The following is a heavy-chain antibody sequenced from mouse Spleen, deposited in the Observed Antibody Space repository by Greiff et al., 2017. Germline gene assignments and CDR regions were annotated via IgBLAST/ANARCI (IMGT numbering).Heavy chain of an antibody. V-gene: IGHV2-9*02. CDR2: IWAGGST. CDR1: GFSLTSYG. CDR3: ARVGDITTAYAMDY. D-gene: IGHD1-2*01. J-gene: IGHJ4*01. Sequence: VQGVESGPGLVAPSQSLSITCTVSGFSLTSYGVHWVRQPPGKGLEWLGVIWAGGSTNYNSALMSRLSISKDNSKSQVFLKMNSLQTDDTAMYYCARVGDITTAYAMDYWGQGTSVTVSS.